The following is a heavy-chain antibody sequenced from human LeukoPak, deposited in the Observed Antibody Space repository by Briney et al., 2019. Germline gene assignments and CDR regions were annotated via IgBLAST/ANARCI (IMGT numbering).Heavy chain of an antibody. V-gene: IGHV3-21*01. CDR3: AREGSDYYYMDV. CDR2: ISSSSNYI. CDR1: GFTFSSYS. Sequence: GGSLRLSCAASGFTFSSYSMNWVRQAPGKGLEWVSSISSSSNYIYYADSVKGRFTISRDNAKNSLYLQMNSLRAEDTAVYYCAREGSDYYYMDVWGKGTTVTISS. J-gene: IGHJ6*03.